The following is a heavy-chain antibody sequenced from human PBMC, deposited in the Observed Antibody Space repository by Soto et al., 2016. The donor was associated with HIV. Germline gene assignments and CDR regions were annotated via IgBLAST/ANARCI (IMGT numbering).Heavy chain of an antibody. CDR2: ISSSGSIK. V-gene: IGHV3-48*03. J-gene: IGHJ2*01. D-gene: IGHD4-17*01. CDR3: VRRSNTVTTAYWYFDL. CDR1: GFPFRSYV. Sequence: EVQLVESGGGLVQPGGSLRLSCEASGFPFRSYVMNWVRQAPGKGLEWISYISSSGSIKHYADSVKGRFTISRDKAKNSLFLQMNSLRVDDTAVYYCVRRSNTVTTAYWYFDLWGLAPSSLSPQ.